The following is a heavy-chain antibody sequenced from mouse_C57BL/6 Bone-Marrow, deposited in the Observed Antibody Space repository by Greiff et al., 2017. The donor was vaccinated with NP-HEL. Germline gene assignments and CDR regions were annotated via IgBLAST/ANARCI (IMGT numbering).Heavy chain of an antibody. Sequence: EVKVVESGGGLVQPKGSLKLSCAASGFSFNTYAMNWVRQAPGKGLEWVARIRSKSNNSATYYADSVKDRFTIYREDSKSMLYQQMNNLKTEDTAMYYCVAYSFAYWGQGTLVTVSA. CDR1: GFSFNTYA. J-gene: IGHJ3*01. V-gene: IGHV10-1*01. CDR2: IRSKSNNSAT. CDR3: VAYSFAY. D-gene: IGHD2-10*01.